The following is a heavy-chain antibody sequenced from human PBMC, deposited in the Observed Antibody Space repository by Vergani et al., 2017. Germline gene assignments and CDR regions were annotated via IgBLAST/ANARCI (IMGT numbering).Heavy chain of an antibody. Sequence: EVQLVESGGGLVQPGGSLRLSCAASGFTFSSYEMNWVRQAPGKGLEWVSYISSSGSTIYYADSVKGRFTISRDNAKNSLYLQMNSLRAEDTAVYYCARQLQSLNYYYYMDVWGKGTTVTVSS. CDR2: ISSSGSTI. J-gene: IGHJ6*03. V-gene: IGHV3-48*03. D-gene: IGHD5-24*01. CDR3: ARQLQSLNYYYYMDV. CDR1: GFTFSSYE.